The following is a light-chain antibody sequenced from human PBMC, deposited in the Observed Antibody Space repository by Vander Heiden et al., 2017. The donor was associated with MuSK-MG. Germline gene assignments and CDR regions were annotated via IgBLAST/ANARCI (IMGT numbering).Light chain of an antibody. V-gene: IGLV7-46*01. CDR3: LLSYSGTRV. J-gene: IGLJ3*02. CDR2: DTT. CDR1: TGAVTSVHY. Sequence: QAVVTQEPSLTVSPGGTVTLTCGSSTGAVTSVHYPYWFQQKPGQAPRTLIYDTTNKHAWTPARFSASLLGGKAALTLSGAQPEDEADYYCLLSYSGTRVFGGGTKLTGL.